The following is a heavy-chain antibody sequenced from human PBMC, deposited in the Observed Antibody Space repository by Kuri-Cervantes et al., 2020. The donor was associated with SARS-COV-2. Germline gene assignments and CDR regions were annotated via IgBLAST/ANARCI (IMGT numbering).Heavy chain of an antibody. Sequence: GGSLRLSCAASGVTFSSYAMHWVRQTPGKGLEWVAVISYDGSNKYYADSVKGRFTISRDNSKNTLYLQMNSLRAEDTAVYYCAREVPTGILTGYYSGDAFDIWGQGTMVTVSS. CDR2: ISYDGSNK. D-gene: IGHD3-9*01. CDR1: GVTFSSYA. J-gene: IGHJ3*02. V-gene: IGHV3-30-3*01. CDR3: AREVPTGILTGYYSGDAFDI.